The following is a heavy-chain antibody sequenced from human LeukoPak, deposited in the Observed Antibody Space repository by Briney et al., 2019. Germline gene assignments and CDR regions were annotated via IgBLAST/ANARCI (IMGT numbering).Heavy chain of an antibody. Sequence: SETLSLTCTVSGYSISSGYYWGWIRQPPGKGLEWIGCIYHSGSTYYNPSLKSRVTISVDTSKNQFSLKLSSVTAADTAVYYCARDVPRGYYDSSGLDYWGQGTLVTVSS. V-gene: IGHV4-38-2*02. D-gene: IGHD3-22*01. CDR2: IYHSGST. CDR3: ARDVPRGYYDSSGLDY. J-gene: IGHJ4*02. CDR1: GYSISSGYY.